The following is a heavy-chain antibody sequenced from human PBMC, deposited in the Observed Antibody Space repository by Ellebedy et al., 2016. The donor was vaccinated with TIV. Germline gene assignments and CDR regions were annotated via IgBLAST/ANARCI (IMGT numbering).Heavy chain of an antibody. Sequence: PGGSLRLSCKGSGYSFTSYWIGWVRQMPGKGLEWMGIIYPGDSETSYSPSFQGQVTISADKSISTAYLQWRSLKASDTAIYYCARHDGGSAFNYWGQGTLVTVSS. J-gene: IGHJ4*02. CDR2: IYPGDSET. CDR3: ARHDGGSAFNY. CDR1: GYSFTSYW. V-gene: IGHV5-51*01. D-gene: IGHD3-16*01.